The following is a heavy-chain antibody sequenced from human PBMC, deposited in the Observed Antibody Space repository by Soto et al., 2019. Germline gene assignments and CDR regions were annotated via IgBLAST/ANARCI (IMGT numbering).Heavy chain of an antibody. D-gene: IGHD3-3*01. V-gene: IGHV5-51*01. CDR1: GYSFTSYW. Sequence: GESLKIFCKGSGYSFTSYWIGWGRQMPGKGLEWMGIIYPGDSDTRYSPSFQGQVTISADKSISTAYLQWSSLKASDTAMYYCARQSAQTYYDFWSGWPHHFDYWGQGTLVTVSS. CDR3: ARQSAQTYYDFWSGWPHHFDY. CDR2: IYPGDSDT. J-gene: IGHJ4*02.